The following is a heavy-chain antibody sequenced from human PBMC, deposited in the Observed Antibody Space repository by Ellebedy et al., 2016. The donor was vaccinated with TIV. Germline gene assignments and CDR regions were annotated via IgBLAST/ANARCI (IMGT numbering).Heavy chain of an antibody. Sequence: SETLSLXXTVSGGCFNSYYLTWIRQPPGKGLEWIGHFIHIGTTNYNPSLQSRVAMSLDSSKTQFSLELKSVTAADTAVYFCARSCSPTCWECLEYWGQGVLVTVSS. V-gene: IGHV4-59*13. CDR3: ARSCSPTCWECLEY. CDR2: FIHIGTT. J-gene: IGHJ4*02. CDR1: GGCFNSYY. D-gene: IGHD1-26*01.